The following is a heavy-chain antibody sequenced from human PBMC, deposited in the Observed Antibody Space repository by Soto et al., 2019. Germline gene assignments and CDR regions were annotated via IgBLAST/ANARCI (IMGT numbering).Heavy chain of an antibody. D-gene: IGHD4-17*01. CDR3: ARERATGDSYFEF. CDR1: GYNFATYW. V-gene: IGHV5-51*01. J-gene: IGHJ4*02. CDR2: IYPSDSDT. Sequence: GESLKISCKASGYNFATYWIGWVRQMRGKGLEWMAIIYPSDSDTRYSPSFPGQVTISADKSISTAYLQWSSLKASDTAMYYCARERATGDSYFEFWGQGTLVTVSS.